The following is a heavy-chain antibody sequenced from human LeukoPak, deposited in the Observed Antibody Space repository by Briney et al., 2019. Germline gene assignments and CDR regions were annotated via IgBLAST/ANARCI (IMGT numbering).Heavy chain of an antibody. Sequence: PGGSLRLSCAASGFTFSDYYMSWIRQAPGKGLEWISYITSSGSTISYADSVKGRFTISRDNAKNSLYLQMNSPRAEDTAVYYCARARYSGSYYYFDYWGQGTLVTVSS. CDR3: ARARYSGSYYYFDY. CDR2: ITSSGSTI. D-gene: IGHD1-26*01. CDR1: GFTFSDYY. J-gene: IGHJ4*02. V-gene: IGHV3-11*01.